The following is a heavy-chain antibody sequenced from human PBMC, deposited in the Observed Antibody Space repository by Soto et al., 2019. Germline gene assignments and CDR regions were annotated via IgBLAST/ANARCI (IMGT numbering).Heavy chain of an antibody. CDR1: GYTFTGYY. CDR2: INPNSGGT. Sequence: ASVKVSCKASGYTFTGYYMHWVRQAPGQGLEWMGWINPNSGGTNYAQKFQGRVTMTRDTSISTAYMELSRLRSDDTAVYYCARGKYYSNYYYYGMDVWGQGTTVTRLL. J-gene: IGHJ6*02. D-gene: IGHD4-4*01. CDR3: ARGKYYSNYYYYGMDV. V-gene: IGHV1-2*02.